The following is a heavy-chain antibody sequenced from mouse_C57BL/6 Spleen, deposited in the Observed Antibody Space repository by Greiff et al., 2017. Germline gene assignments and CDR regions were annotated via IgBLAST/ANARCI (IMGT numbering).Heavy chain of an antibody. CDR3: TRSNYGSDWFAY. V-gene: IGHV1-15*01. D-gene: IGHD1-1*01. CDR1: GYTFTDYE. CDR2: IDPETGGT. Sequence: VQLQQSGAELVRPGASVTLSCKASGYTFTDYEMHWVKQTPVHGLEWIGAIDPETGGTAYNQKFKGKAILTADKSSSTAYMELRSLTSEDSAVYYCTRSNYGSDWFAYWGQGTLVTVSA. J-gene: IGHJ3*01.